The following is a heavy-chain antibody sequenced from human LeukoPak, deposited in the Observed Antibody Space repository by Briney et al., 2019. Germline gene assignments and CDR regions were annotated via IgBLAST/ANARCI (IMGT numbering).Heavy chain of an antibody. V-gene: IGHV3-74*01. CDR3: ARSSPSYHFDY. D-gene: IGHD1-26*01. CDR2: INSDGSST. CDR1: GFIFSRYW. J-gene: IGHJ4*02. Sequence: PGGSLRLSCAASGFIFSRYWMHWVRQAPGKGLVWVSRINSDGSSTSYADSVKGRFTISRDNAKNTLYLQMNSLRAEDTAVYYCARSSPSYHFDYWGQGTLVTVSS.